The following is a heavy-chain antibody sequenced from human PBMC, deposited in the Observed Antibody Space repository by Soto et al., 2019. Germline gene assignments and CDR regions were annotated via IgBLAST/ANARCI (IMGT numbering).Heavy chain of an antibody. V-gene: IGHV1-69*06. CDR2: IIPIFGTA. D-gene: IGHD3-22*01. CDR3: AIVPYYYDSSGYYFDY. CDR1: GGTFSSYA. J-gene: IGHJ4*02. Sequence: QVQLVQSGAEVKKPGSSVKVSCKASGGTFSSYAISWVRQAPGQGLEWMGGIIPIFGTAHYAQKFQGRVTITADKSTSTAYMGLSSLRSEDTAVYYCAIVPYYYDSSGYYFDYWSQGTLVTVSS.